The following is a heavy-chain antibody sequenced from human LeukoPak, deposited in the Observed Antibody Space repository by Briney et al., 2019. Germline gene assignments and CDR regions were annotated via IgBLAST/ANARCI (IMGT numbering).Heavy chain of an antibody. Sequence: GGSLRLSCAASGFTFSSYWMSWVRQAPGKGLEWVSSITRSNYIYYADSVKGRFTISRDNAKNSLYLQVNSLRAEDTAVYYCARGGSGYSYGKIDSWGQGILVTVSS. CDR3: ARGGSGYSYGKIDS. D-gene: IGHD5-18*01. V-gene: IGHV3-21*06. J-gene: IGHJ4*02. CDR2: ITRSNYI. CDR1: GFTFSSYW.